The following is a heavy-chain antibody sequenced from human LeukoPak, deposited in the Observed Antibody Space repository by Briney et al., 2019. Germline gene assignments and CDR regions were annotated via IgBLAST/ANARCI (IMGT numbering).Heavy chain of an antibody. Sequence: PSETLSLTSTVSGGSISSYYWSWIRQPPGKGLEWIGYIYYSGSTNYNPSLKSRVTISVDTSKNQFSLKLSSVTAADTAVYYCAILTTVNNYYYYMDVWGKGTTVTVSS. D-gene: IGHD4-11*01. V-gene: IGHV4-59*08. CDR1: GGSISSYY. J-gene: IGHJ6*03. CDR2: IYYSGST. CDR3: AILTTVNNYYYYMDV.